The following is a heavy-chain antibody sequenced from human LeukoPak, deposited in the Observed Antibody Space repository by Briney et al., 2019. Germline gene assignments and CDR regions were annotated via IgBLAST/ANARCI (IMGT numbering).Heavy chain of an antibody. CDR2: IYYRGRT. J-gene: IGHJ3*02. CDR3: ARGFIAAADDAFDI. V-gene: IGHV4-59*01. CDR1: GGSISSYY. Sequence: SETVSLTCTVSGGSISSYYWTWIRQPPGKGLEWIGYIYYRGRTNYNPSLKSRATISVDTSKNQFSLKLTSVTAADTAFYYCARGFIAAADDAFDIWGQGTMVTVSS. D-gene: IGHD6-13*01.